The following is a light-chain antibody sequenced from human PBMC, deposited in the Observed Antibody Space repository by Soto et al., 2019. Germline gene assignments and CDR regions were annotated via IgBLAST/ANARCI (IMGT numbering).Light chain of an antibody. CDR1: QTISSW. CDR3: QKYNNWPIT. Sequence: DIQMTQSPSTLSGSVGDRVTITCRASQTISSWLAWYQQKPGKAPKLLIYKASTLKSGVPSRFSGSGSGTEFTLTISSLQSEDFAVYYCQKYNNWPITFGQGTRLENK. CDR2: KAS. J-gene: IGKJ5*01. V-gene: IGKV1-5*03.